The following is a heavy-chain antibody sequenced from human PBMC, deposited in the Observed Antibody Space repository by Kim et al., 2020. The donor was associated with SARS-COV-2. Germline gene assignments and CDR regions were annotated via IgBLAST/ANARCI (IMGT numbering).Heavy chain of an antibody. Sequence: GGSLRLSCAASGFTFSRFAMHWVRQAPGKGLEWVAVISYDGSHKYYVDSVKGRFTISRDDSENTVYLQMNSLRAEDTAVYYCAREQRLAGTKFYFDYWGQGTLVTVSS. CDR3: AREQRLAGTKFYFDY. D-gene: IGHD1-7*01. V-gene: IGHV3-30*04. CDR1: GFTFSRFA. J-gene: IGHJ4*02. CDR2: ISYDGSHK.